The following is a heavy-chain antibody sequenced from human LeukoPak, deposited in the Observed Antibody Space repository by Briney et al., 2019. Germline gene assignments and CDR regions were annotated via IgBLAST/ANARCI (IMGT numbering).Heavy chain of an antibody. V-gene: IGHV3-53*01. J-gene: IGHJ3*02. CDR1: GFTVSSNY. Sequence: GGSLRLSCAASGFTVSSNYMSWVRQAPGKGLEWVSVIYSGGSTYYADSVKGRFTISRDNSKNTLHLQMNSLRAEDTAVYYCARDRFAGWSDAFDIWGQGTMVTVSS. CDR2: IYSGGST. CDR3: ARDRFAGWSDAFDI. D-gene: IGHD3-16*01.